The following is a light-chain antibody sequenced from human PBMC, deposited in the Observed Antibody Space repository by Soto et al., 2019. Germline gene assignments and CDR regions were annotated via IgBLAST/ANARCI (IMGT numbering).Light chain of an antibody. CDR2: DAS. CDR3: QQYYNVLFT. J-gene: IGKJ5*01. CDR1: QDIGNY. V-gene: IGKV1-33*01. Sequence: DIQMTQSPSSLSASVGDRVTITCQASQDIGNYLNWYQQRPGKAPKLLILDASSLDTGVPSRFSGSGSVTDFTFPISSLQSEDIATYYCQQYYNVLFTFGQGTRLDI.